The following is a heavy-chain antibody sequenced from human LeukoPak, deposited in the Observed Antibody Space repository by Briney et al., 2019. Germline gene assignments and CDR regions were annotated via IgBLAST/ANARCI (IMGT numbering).Heavy chain of an antibody. CDR1: GFTFSKYW. J-gene: IGHJ5*02. CDR3: ARDRPHNWFDP. Sequence: GGSLRLSCVASGFTFSKYWMHWVRQIPGEGLVWVSRIDNNGVETVYADSVKGRFTISRDNAKNTLYLQMNSLRVEDTAIYYCARDRPHNWFDPWGQGTLVTVSS. V-gene: IGHV3-74*01. CDR2: IDNNGVET.